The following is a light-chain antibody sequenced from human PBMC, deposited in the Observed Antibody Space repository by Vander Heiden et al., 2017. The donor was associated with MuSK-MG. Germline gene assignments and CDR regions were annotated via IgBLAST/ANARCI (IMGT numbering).Light chain of an antibody. CDR1: ENINNY. CDR3: QQSYTTPIFT. CDR2: AAS. V-gene: IGKV1-39*01. Sequence: DIQMTQSPLSLSASVGDRVTLTCRASENINNYLNWYQQRPGKAPKLLIFAASRVESGVPSRFSGSGSGTDFTLTITSLQPEDFATYYCQQSYTTPIFTFGPGTKVDIK. J-gene: IGKJ3*01.